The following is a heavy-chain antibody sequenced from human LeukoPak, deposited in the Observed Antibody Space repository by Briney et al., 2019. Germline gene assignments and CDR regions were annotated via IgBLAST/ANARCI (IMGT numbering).Heavy chain of an antibody. V-gene: IGHV4-59*08. D-gene: IGHD3-22*01. CDR3: ARQYYYDSSGYFDY. J-gene: IGHJ4*02. Sequence: SETLSLTCTVSGGXISRYYWSWIRQPPGKGLEWIGYIYYSGSANYNPSLKSRVTISVDTSKNQFSLKLSSVTAADTAVYYCARQYYYDSSGYFDYWGQGTLVTVSS. CDR2: IYYSGSA. CDR1: GGXISRYY.